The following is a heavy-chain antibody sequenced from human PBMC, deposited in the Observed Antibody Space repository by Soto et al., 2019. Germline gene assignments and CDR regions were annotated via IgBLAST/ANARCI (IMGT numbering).Heavy chain of an antibody. V-gene: IGHV1-69*04. CDR2: IIPILGIA. CDR3: ARDAVAGPPYFDY. D-gene: IGHD6-19*01. J-gene: IGHJ4*02. Sequence: SVKVSCKASGGTFSSSTISWVRQAPGQGLEWMGRIIPILGIANYAQKFQGRVTITADKSTSTAYMELSSLRSEDTAVYYCARDAVAGPPYFDYWGQGTLVTVSS. CDR1: GGTFSSST.